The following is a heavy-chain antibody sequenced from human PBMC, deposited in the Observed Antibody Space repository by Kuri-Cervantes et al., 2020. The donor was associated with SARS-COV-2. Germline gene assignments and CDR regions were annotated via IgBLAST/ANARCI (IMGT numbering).Heavy chain of an antibody. CDR3: TTLIDY. CDR2: VRGKANNYAT. Sequence: LSLTCAASGFTFSNAWMSWVRQGSGKGLEWVGRVRGKANNYATAYAASVKGRFTISRDDSKNMAYLQMNSLKTEDTAVYYCTTLIDYWGQGALVTVSS. CDR1: GFTFSNAW. J-gene: IGHJ4*02. V-gene: IGHV3-73*01.